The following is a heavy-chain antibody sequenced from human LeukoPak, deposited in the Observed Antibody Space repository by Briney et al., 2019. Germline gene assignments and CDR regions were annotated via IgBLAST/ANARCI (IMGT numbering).Heavy chain of an antibody. V-gene: IGHV3-23*01. J-gene: IGHJ4*02. D-gene: IGHD6-13*01. CDR2: ISGSGDST. CDR1: GFTFSSYA. CDR3: AXTRXLXXSSWSHGDY. Sequence: QPGGSLRLSCAASGFTFSSYAMSWVRQAPGKGLEWVSAISGSGDSTYYGDSVKGRFTISRDNSKNTLYLQMNSLRAEDTAVYYCAXTRXLXXSSWSHGDYWGQGTLVTVSS.